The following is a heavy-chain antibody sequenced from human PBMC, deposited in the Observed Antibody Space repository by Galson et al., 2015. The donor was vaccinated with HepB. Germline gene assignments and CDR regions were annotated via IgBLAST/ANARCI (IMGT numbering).Heavy chain of an antibody. V-gene: IGHV1-24*01. CDR2: FDPEDGET. CDR3: ATYWNSASGYFDY. J-gene: IGHJ4*02. CDR1: GYTLTELS. D-gene: IGHD1-7*01. Sequence: SVKVSCKVSGYTLTELSMHWVRQAPGKGLEWMGGFDPEDGETIYAQKFQGRVTMTEDTSTDTAYMELSSLRSEDTAVYYCATYWNSASGYFDYWGQGTLVTVSS.